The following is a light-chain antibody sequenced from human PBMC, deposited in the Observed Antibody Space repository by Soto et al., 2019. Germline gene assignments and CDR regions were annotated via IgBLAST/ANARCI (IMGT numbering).Light chain of an antibody. V-gene: IGKV3-15*01. Sequence: EXXMTXXXXTLSVSPGERATLSCRASQSISSNVGWYQQRPGQAPRLLIYGASTRATGIPARFSGSGSGTEFTLTISSLDSEDSAVYYCQQYNTWRQITFGQGTRLEIK. CDR3: QQYNTWRQIT. J-gene: IGKJ5*01. CDR1: QSISSN. CDR2: GAS.